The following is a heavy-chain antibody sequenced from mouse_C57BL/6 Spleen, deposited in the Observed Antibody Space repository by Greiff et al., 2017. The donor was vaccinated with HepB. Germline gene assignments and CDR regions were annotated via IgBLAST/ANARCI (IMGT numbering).Heavy chain of an antibody. V-gene: IGHV14-4*01. Sequence: EVQLQQSGAELVRPGASVKLSCPASGFNIKDDYMHWVKQRPEQGLEWIGWIDPENGDTEYASKFQGKATITADPSSNTADLQLSSLTSEDTAVYYCTYPRLVVVAYGGKGTLVTVAA. CDR1: GFNIKDDY. CDR3: TYPRLVVVAY. CDR2: IDPENGDT. J-gene: IGHJ3*01. D-gene: IGHD1-1*02.